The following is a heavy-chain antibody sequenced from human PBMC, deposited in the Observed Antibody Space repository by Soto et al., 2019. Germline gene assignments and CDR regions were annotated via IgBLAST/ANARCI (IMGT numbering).Heavy chain of an antibody. CDR3: ANSVGRAPARGDLQDV. D-gene: IGHD3-3*01. J-gene: IGHJ6*02. V-gene: IGHV1-69*13. CDR2: IIPILTTP. CDR1: GGTFSLYG. Sequence: SVKVSCRASGGTFSLYGFSWVRQAPGQGPELIGGIIPILTTPNYAQKFQGRVTIVADESTTTVYMELSSLKFEDTAVYYCANSVGRAPARGDLQDVWGRGTSDPGSS.